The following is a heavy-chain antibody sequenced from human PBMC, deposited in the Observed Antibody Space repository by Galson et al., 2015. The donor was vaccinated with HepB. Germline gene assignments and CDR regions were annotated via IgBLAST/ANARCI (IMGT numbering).Heavy chain of an antibody. D-gene: IGHD3-10*01. CDR2: IFTSGSP. V-gene: IGHV4-4*07. J-gene: IGHJ4*02. CDR1: GGSVSTYH. CDR3: ARAWRGFASFDY. Sequence: SETLSLTCSVAGGSVSTYHWSWIRQPAGKGLEWIGRIFTSGSPNYNPSLKSRVTMSVDTSKNQFSLKLSSVTAADTGVYYCARAWRGFASFDYWGQGTLVTVSS.